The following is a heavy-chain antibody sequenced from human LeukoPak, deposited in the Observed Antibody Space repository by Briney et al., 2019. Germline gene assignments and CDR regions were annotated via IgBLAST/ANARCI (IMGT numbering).Heavy chain of an antibody. V-gene: IGHV4-34*01. D-gene: IGHD6-19*01. J-gene: IGHJ4*02. CDR2: INHSGST. CDR3: ARGTGRSGRSTGFDY. Sequence: PSETLSLTCAVYGGSFSGYYWSWIRQPPGKGLEWIGEINHSGSTNYNPSLKSRVTTSVDTSKNQFSLKLSSVTAADTAVYYCARGTGRSGRSTGFDYWGQGTLVTVSS. CDR1: GGSFSGYY.